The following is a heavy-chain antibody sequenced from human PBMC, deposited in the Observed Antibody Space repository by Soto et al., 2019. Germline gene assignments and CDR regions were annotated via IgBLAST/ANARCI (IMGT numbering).Heavy chain of an antibody. J-gene: IGHJ5*02. CDR3: AGEVGGTGFHL. Sequence: QVQLVQSGGEVKKPGSSVRVSCRTSGGTFKNYGFSWVRQAPGQGLEWMGGIIHMYGIANYGQIFQGRLTITADASTNTAYMDLSSLKSEDTVVYYCAGEVGGTGFHLWGQGTQVTVSS. D-gene: IGHD1-26*01. CDR2: IIHMYGIA. CDR1: GGTFKNYG. V-gene: IGHV1-69*12.